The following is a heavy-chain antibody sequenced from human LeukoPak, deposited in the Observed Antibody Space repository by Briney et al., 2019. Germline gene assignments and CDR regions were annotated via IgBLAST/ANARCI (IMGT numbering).Heavy chain of an antibody. J-gene: IGHJ4*02. CDR1: QFTFSSPW. CDR3: ARYDFWSGFDY. D-gene: IGHD3-3*01. V-gene: IGHV3-48*01. CDR2: ISSSSSTI. Sequence: GGSLRLSCVASQFTFSSPWMTWVRRAPGKGLEWVSYISSSSSTIYYADSVKGRFTISRDNAKNSLYLQMNSLRAEDTAVYYCARYDFWSGFDYWGQGTLVTVSS.